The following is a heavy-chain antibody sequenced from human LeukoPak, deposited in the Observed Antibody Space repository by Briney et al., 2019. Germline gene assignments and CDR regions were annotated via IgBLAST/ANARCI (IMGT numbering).Heavy chain of an antibody. D-gene: IGHD3-3*01. CDR2: MNPNSGNT. V-gene: IGHV1-8*01. J-gene: IGHJ4*02. CDR1: GYTFTSYD. CDR3: ARGHVLPYYDFWSGYYFDY. Sequence: GASVNVSCKASGYTFTSYDINWVRQATGQGLEWMGWMNPNSGNTGYAQKFQGRVTITRNTSISTAYMELSSLRSEDTAVYYCARGHVLPYYDFWSGYYFDYWGQGTLVTVSS.